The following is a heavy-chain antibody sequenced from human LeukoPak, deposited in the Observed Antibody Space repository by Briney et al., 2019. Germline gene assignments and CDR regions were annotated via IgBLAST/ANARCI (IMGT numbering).Heavy chain of an antibody. CDR3: AREPYSDY. Sequence: SETLSLTCTVSGASISSGDYYWSWIRQPPGKGLECIGHIYYSGSTNYNPSLKSRVTISVDTSKNQFSLKLSSVTAADTAVYYCAREPYSDYWGQGTLVTVSS. J-gene: IGHJ4*02. V-gene: IGHV4-61*08. D-gene: IGHD5-12*01. CDR2: IYYSGST. CDR1: GASISSGDYY.